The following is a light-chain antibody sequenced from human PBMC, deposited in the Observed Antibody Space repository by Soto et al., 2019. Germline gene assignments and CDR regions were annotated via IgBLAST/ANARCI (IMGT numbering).Light chain of an antibody. CDR1: QGISSY. CDR3: QQYNGLPTWT. J-gene: IGKJ1*01. V-gene: IGKV1-9*01. Sequence: DIQLTQSPSFLSASVGDRVTITCRASQGISSYLAWYQQKPGKAPKLLIYAASTLQSGVPSRFSGSGSGTEFTLTISSLQPEDFATYYCQQYNGLPTWTFGQGTKVEIK. CDR2: AAS.